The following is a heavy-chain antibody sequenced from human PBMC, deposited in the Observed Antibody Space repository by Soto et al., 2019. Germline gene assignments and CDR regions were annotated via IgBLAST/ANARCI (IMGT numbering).Heavy chain of an antibody. Sequence: VELVESGGDLVQPGGSLRLSCVGSGFTLNDYWMSWVRQAQGKGLEWVAKIREGGSEGYYVDCVKGRFTNSRDNAKNSYLLQRNSLRGEDTAEYYCTRLRNAANQASDGWGQGTLVTVSS. J-gene: IGHJ4*02. CDR3: TRLRNAANQASDG. CDR1: GFTLNDYW. D-gene: IGHD2-15*01. CDR2: IREGGSEG. V-gene: IGHV3-7*03.